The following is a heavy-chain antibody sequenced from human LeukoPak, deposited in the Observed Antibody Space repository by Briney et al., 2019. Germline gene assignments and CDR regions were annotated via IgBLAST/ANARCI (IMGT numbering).Heavy chain of an antibody. Sequence: GGSLRLSCAASGFTFNSYAMHWVRQAPGKGLEWVTVIARDGRDKKYADSVKGRFTISRDNSKNTLSLQMNSLRPEDTAVYYCARGQAAAARYYFDDWGQGTLVTVSS. D-gene: IGHD6-13*01. V-gene: IGHV3-30*04. CDR1: GFTFNSYA. J-gene: IGHJ4*02. CDR2: IARDGRDK. CDR3: ARGQAAAARYYFDD.